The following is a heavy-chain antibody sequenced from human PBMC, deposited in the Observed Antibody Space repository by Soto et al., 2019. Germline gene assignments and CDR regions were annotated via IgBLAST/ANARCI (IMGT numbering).Heavy chain of an antibody. V-gene: IGHV3-30*03. CDR3: AREVVPAAPKSVYYYGMDV. D-gene: IGHD2-2*01. Sequence: PGGSLRLSCAASGFTFSSYGMHWVRQAPGKGLGWVAVISYDGSNKYYADSVKGRFTISRDNSKNTLYLQMNSLRAEDTAVYYCAREVVPAAPKSVYYYGMDVWGQGTTVTVSS. J-gene: IGHJ6*02. CDR2: ISYDGSNK. CDR1: GFTFSSYG.